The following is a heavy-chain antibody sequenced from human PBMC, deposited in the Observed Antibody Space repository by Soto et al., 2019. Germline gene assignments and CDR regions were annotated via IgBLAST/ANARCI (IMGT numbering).Heavy chain of an antibody. Sequence: EVQLVESGGGLVQPGGSLRLSCAASGFTFSSYDFHWVRQATGKGLEWVSAIGTVDDTYYADSVKGRFTSSRENSRNSLYLQMNSLRAEDTAVYYCGRERTQRSGGWEPLHYWGQGTLVTVSS. J-gene: IGHJ4*02. V-gene: IGHV3-13*01. CDR2: IGTVDDT. CDR1: GFTFSSYD. CDR3: GRERTQRSGGWEPLHY. D-gene: IGHD6-19*01.